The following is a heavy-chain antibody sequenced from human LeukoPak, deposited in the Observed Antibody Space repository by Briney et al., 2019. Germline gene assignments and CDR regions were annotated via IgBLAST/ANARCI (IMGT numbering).Heavy chain of an antibody. Sequence: SETLSLTWAVYGGSFRGYYWTWIRQPPGKGLEWIGEINHSGSTNYNPSLKSRVTISVDTSKNQFSLKLSSVTAADTAVYYCARRSSTRIYYYYYMDAWGKGTTVTVSS. CDR3: ARRSSTRIYYYYYMDA. V-gene: IGHV4-34*01. CDR1: GGSFRGYY. CDR2: INHSGST. D-gene: IGHD2-2*01. J-gene: IGHJ6*03.